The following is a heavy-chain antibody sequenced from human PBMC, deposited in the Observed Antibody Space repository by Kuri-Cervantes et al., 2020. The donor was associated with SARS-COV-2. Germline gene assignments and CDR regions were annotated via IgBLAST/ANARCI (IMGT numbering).Heavy chain of an antibody. CDR3: ARDPYSSSWHRYYYGMDV. V-gene: IGHV3-21*01. CDR1: GFTFSSYS. J-gene: IGHJ6*02. CDR2: ISSSSSYI. Sequence: GGSLRLSCAASGFTFSSYSMNWVRQAPGKGLEWVSSISSSSSYIYYADSVKGRFTISRDNAKNSLYLQMNSLRAEDTAVYYCARDPYSSSWHRYYYGMDVWGQGTTVTVSS. D-gene: IGHD6-13*01.